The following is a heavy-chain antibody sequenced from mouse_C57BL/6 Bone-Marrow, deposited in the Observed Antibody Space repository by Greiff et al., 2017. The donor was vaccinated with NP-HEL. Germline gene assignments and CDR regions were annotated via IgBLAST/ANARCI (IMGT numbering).Heavy chain of an antibody. D-gene: IGHD1-1*01. Sequence: VQLQQSGPALVQPGASVTMSCKAPGYTFPDYYRYWVKQSHGKSLEWIGVIIPYNGGTSYNQKFKGKATLTVDKSSSTAYMELSSLTSEESAVYCCARSGTTRGWGQGTLVTVSA. CDR3: ARSGTTRG. J-gene: IGHJ3*02. CDR2: IIPYNGGT. V-gene: IGHV1-19*01. CDR1: GYTFPDYY.